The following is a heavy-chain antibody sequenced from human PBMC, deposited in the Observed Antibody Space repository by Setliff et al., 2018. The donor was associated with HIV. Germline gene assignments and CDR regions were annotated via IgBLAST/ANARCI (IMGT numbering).Heavy chain of an antibody. CDR2: SIPIFGAA. CDR3: ATNPEMATINYYYYYMGV. J-gene: IGHJ6*03. Sequence: SVKVSCKASGGTFRTFGISWVRQAPGQGLEWMGGSIPIFGAAKYAQKFQGRVTITADESTSTAYMELSSLRSEDTAVYYCATNPEMATINYYYYYMGVWGKGTTVTVSS. D-gene: IGHD5-12*01. CDR1: GGTFRTFG. V-gene: IGHV1-69*13.